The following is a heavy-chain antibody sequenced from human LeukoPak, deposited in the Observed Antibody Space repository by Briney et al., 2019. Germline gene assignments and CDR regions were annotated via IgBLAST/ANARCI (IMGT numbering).Heavy chain of an antibody. Sequence: GRSLRLSCAASGFTFSSYAMHWVRQAPGKGLEWVAVISYDGSNKYYADSVKGRFTISRDNSKNTLYLQMNSLRAEDTAVYYCARDFPGSSGWWYYYYYGMDVWGQGTTVTVSS. CDR2: ISYDGSNK. V-gene: IGHV3-30*04. CDR3: ARDFPGSSGWWYYYYYGMDV. J-gene: IGHJ6*02. D-gene: IGHD6-19*01. CDR1: GFTFSSYA.